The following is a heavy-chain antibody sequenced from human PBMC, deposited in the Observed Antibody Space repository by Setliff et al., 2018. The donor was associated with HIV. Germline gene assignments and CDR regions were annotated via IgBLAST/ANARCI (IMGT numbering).Heavy chain of an antibody. CDR3: ARGGGGPSGFDV. J-gene: IGHJ3*01. CDR1: GYTFTSYP. D-gene: IGHD1-26*01. Sequence: ASVKVSCKASGYTFTSYPLHWVRQAPGQRLEWMGWINAGNGHTKYSQKFQGRVTITRDTSASTAYMELSSLRFEDTAVYYCARGGGGPSGFDVWGQGTMVTVSS. V-gene: IGHV1-3*01. CDR2: INAGNGHT.